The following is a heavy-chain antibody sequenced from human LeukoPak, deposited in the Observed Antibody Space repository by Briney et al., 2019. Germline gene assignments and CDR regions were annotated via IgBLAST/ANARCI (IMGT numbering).Heavy chain of an antibody. CDR2: ISYDGSNK. Sequence: GGSLRPSCAASGFTFSSYAMRWVRQAPGKGLEWVAVISYDGSNKYYADSVKGRFTISRDNSKNTLYLQMNSLRAEDTAVYYCARASLPWEYYDSSGYSNWFDPWGQGTLVTVSS. V-gene: IGHV3-30*04. D-gene: IGHD3-22*01. CDR3: ARASLPWEYYDSSGYSNWFDP. J-gene: IGHJ5*02. CDR1: GFTFSSYA.